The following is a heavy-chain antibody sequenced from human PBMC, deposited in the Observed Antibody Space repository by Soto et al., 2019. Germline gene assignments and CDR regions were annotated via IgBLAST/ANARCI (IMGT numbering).Heavy chain of an antibody. CDR3: ASPRSRYDFWSGPDAFDI. CDR2: IYPGDSDT. D-gene: IGHD3-3*01. CDR1: GYSFTSYW. Sequence: GESLKISCKGSGYSFTSYWIGWVRQMPGKGLEWMGIIYPGDSDTRYSPSFQGQVTISADKSISTAYLQWSSLKASDTAMYYCASPRSRYDFWSGPDAFDIWGQGTMVTVSS. V-gene: IGHV5-51*01. J-gene: IGHJ3*02.